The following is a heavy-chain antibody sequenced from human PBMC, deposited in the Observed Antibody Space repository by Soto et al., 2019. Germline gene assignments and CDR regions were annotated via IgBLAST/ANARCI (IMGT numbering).Heavy chain of an antibody. V-gene: IGHV4-59*01. Sequence: PSETLSLTCTVSGGSISSYYWSWIRQPPGKGLEWIGYIYYSGSTNYNPSLKSRVTISVDTSKNQFSLKLSSVTAADTAVYYCARGLFRRRDYNFDYWGQGNLVTVSS. D-gene: IGHD3-16*01. CDR3: ARGLFRRRDYNFDY. J-gene: IGHJ4*02. CDR1: GGSISSYY. CDR2: IYYSGST.